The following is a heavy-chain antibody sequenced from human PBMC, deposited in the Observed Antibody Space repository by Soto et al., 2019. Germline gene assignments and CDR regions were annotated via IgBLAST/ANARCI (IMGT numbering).Heavy chain of an antibody. Sequence: QVQLVESGGGVVQPGRSLRLSCAASGFTFSNYGMHWVRQAPGKGLEWVSIMSYDGINKHYADSVKGRFTISRDNSKNALDLQMDSLGAEGTAVDYCAKAVYSSTAGCLRNIVHCWGQGTVVTVSS. CDR3: AKAVYSSTAGCLRNIVHC. D-gene: IGHD2-2*01. V-gene: IGHV3-30*18. CDR2: MSYDGINK. CDR1: GFTFSNYG. J-gene: IGHJ4*02.